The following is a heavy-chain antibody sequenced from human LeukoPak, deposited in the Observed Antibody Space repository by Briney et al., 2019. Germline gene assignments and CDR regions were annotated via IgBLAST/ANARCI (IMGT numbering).Heavy chain of an antibody. CDR2: IYPGDSDT. Sequence: GGSLKISCKGSGYSFTSYWIGWVRQMPGKGLEWMGIIYPGDSDTRYSPSFQGQVTISADKSISTAYLQWSSLKASDTAMYYCASQYYYGSGSYYSDAFDIWGQGTMVTVSS. J-gene: IGHJ3*02. V-gene: IGHV5-51*01. CDR3: ASQYYYGSGSYYSDAFDI. CDR1: GYSFTSYW. D-gene: IGHD3-10*01.